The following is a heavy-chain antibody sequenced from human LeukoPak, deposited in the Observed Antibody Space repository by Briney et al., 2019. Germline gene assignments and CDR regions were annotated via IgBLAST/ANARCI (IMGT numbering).Heavy chain of an antibody. CDR3: SRAGAGGDYNGVDI. CDR2: INPYTGVT. V-gene: IGHV1-2*02. CDR1: GYTFTDYY. J-gene: IGHJ3*02. D-gene: IGHD4-17*01. Sequence: ASVKVSCKASGYTFTDYYFHWVRQAPGRGLEWLGWINPYTGVTNYAQNFEGRVTMTRDTSISTAYMELSRLKSADMAVYFCSRAGAGGDYNGVDIWGQGTMVTVSS.